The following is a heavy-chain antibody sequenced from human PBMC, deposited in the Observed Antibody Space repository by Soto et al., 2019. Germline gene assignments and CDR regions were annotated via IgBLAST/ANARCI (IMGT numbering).Heavy chain of an antibody. J-gene: IGHJ4*02. V-gene: IGHV4-39*07. D-gene: IGHD2-8*02. CDR3: ARDKITGLLDY. Sequence: TSETLSLTCTVSGGSISSSSYYWTWIRQPPGTGLEWIGEINHSGSTNYNPSLKSRVTISVDTSKNQFSLKLTSVTAADTAVYYCARDKITGLLDYWGQGTLVTVSS. CDR2: INHSGST. CDR1: GGSISSSSYY.